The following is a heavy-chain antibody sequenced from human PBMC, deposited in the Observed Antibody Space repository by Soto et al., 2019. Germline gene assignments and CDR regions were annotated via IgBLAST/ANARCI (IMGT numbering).Heavy chain of an antibody. D-gene: IGHD3-16*02. CDR2: ISGSGGST. CDR1: GFTFSSYA. J-gene: IGHJ5*02. CDR3: AKDLLGRYVWGSYRPINWFDP. V-gene: IGHV3-23*01. Sequence: EVQLLASGGGLVQPGGSLRLSCAASGFTFSSYAMSWVRQAPGKGLEWVSAISGSGGSTYYADSVKGRFTISRDNSKNTLYLQMNSLRAEDTAVYYCAKDLLGRYVWGSYRPINWFDPWGQGTLVTVSS.